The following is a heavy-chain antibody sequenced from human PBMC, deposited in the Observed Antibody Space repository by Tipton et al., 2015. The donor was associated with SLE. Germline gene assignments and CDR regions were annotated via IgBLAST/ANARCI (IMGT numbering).Heavy chain of an antibody. CDR1: CGSISRSHYY. D-gene: IGHD1-1*01. J-gene: IGHJ3*02. CDR3: ARHPTNIAEAARAFDI. CDR2: IHYRGST. Sequence: TLSLTCIVSCGSISRSHYYWGWIRHPPGKGLEWIGHIHYRGSTYPNPPLKSRVTISVDTSKNQFSLSLNSVTAADTAVYYCARHPTNIAEAARAFDIWGQGTMVTVSS. V-gene: IGHV4-39*07.